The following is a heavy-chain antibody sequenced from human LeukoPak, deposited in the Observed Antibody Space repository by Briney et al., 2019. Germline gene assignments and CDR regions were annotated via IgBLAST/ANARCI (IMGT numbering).Heavy chain of an antibody. Sequence: PSETLSLTCTVSGYSISSGYYWGWILQPPGKGLEWIGSIYHSGSTYYNPSLKSRVTISVDTSKNQFSLKLSSVTAADTAVYYCARDSFMGSWYGAFDIWGQGTMVTVSS. D-gene: IGHD6-13*01. CDR1: GYSISSGYY. V-gene: IGHV4-38-2*02. CDR3: ARDSFMGSWYGAFDI. J-gene: IGHJ3*02. CDR2: IYHSGST.